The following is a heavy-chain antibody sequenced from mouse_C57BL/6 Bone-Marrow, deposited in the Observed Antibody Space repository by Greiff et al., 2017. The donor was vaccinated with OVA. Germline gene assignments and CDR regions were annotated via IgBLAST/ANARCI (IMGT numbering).Heavy chain of an antibody. Sequence: QVQLKESGPGLVAPSQSLSITCTVSGFSLTSYGVHWVSQPPGKGLEWLVVIWSDGSTTYNSALKSRLSISKDNSKSQVFLKMNSLQTDDTAMYYCAAGGYYGSSYLFAYWGQGTLVTVSA. CDR3: AAGGYYGSSYLFAY. V-gene: IGHV2-6*03. D-gene: IGHD1-1*01. CDR1: GFSLTSYG. CDR2: IWSDGST. J-gene: IGHJ3*01.